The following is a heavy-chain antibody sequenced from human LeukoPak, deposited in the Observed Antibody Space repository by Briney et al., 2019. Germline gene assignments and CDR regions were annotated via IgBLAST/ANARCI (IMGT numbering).Heavy chain of an antibody. J-gene: IGHJ6*02. CDR3: ARGAIFGVGNRDYYGMDV. D-gene: IGHD3-3*01. CDR1: GGTFSSYG. CDR2: IIPILGIA. Sequence: ASVKVSCKASGGTFSSYGISWVRQAPGQGLERMGRIIPILGIANYAQKFQGRVTITADKSTATAYMELSSLRSEDTAVYYCARGAIFGVGNRDYYGMDVWGQGTTVSVSS. V-gene: IGHV1-69*04.